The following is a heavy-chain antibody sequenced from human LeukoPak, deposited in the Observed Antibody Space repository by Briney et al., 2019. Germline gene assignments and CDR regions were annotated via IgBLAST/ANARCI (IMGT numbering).Heavy chain of an antibody. Sequence: SESLCLTCTVSGGSISSYYWSWVRQPPGKGLEWVGDIYYSGSTNYNPSLKSRFTISVDTSKNQFSLKLSSVTAADTAVYYCARSSYSSSWPFDYWGQGTLVTVSS. D-gene: IGHD6-13*01. CDR1: GGSISSYY. CDR2: IYYSGST. CDR3: ARSSYSSSWPFDY. J-gene: IGHJ4*02. V-gene: IGHV4-59*01.